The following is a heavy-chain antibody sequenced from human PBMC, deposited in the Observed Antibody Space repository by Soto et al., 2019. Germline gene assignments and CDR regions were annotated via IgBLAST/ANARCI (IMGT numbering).Heavy chain of an antibody. V-gene: IGHV3-33*01. CDR1: GFTFSSYG. CDR3: ARDQGQQLAPDAFGS. D-gene: IGHD6-13*01. CDR2: ICYDGSKK. J-gene: IGHJ3*02. Sequence: QVQLVESGGGVVQPGRSLRLSCAASGFTFSSYGMHWVRQAPGKGLEWVAVICYDGSKKYYADSVKGRFTISRDNSKNSLYLQLNCRRDEDTAVYYCARDQGQQLAPDAFGSWGPGTMVTVSS.